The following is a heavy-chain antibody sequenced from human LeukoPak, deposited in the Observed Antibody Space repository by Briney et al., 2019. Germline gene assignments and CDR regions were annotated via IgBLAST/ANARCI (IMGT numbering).Heavy chain of an antibody. CDR3: ARDLLPYYYDSSGYAH. CDR2: ISGSGGST. CDR1: GFTFSSYA. D-gene: IGHD3-22*01. V-gene: IGHV3-23*01. Sequence: GGSLRLSCAASGFTFSSYAMNWVRQAPGKGLEWVSTISGSGGSTYYADSVKGRFTISRDNSKNTLYLQMNSLRAEDTAVYYCARDLLPYYYDSSGYAHWGQGTLVTVSS. J-gene: IGHJ4*02.